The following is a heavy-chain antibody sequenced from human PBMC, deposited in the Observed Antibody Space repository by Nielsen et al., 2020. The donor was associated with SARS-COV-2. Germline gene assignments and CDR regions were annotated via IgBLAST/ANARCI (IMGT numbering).Heavy chain of an antibody. V-gene: IGHV3-30-3*02. D-gene: IGHD2-15*01. CDR2: ISYDGSNK. Sequence: WIRQPPGKGLEWVEVISYDGSNKYYADSVKGRFIISRDNSKNTLYLQMNSLRAEDTAVYYCAKDFVGYCSGGSCYSVSMDYWGQGTLVTVSS. CDR3: AKDFVGYCSGGSCYSVSMDY. J-gene: IGHJ4*02.